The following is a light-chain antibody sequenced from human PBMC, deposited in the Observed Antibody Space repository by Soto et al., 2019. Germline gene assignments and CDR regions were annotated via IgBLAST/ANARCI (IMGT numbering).Light chain of an antibody. CDR2: DAS. Sequence: EIVLTQSPATLSLSPGERATLSCRASQSVNIYLAWYQQKPGQAPRLLIYDASNRATGIPARFSGSGSGTDFTLKISRVEAEDVGVYYCMQSIQLPSITFGQGTRLEMK. CDR3: MQSIQLPSIT. V-gene: IGKV3-11*01. J-gene: IGKJ5*01. CDR1: QSVNIY.